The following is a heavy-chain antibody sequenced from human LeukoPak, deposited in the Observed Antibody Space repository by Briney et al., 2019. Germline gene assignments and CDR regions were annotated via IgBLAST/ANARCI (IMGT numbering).Heavy chain of an antibody. CDR3: ARTGSYYGIDY. Sequence: GGSLRLSCAASGFTFVDYSTSWIRQAPGKGLEWVSYISTSGSTIYYADSVKGRFTISRDNAKNSLYLQMNSLRAEDTGVYYCARTGSYYGIDYWGQGTLVTVSS. CDR1: GFTFVDYS. J-gene: IGHJ4*02. D-gene: IGHD1-26*01. V-gene: IGHV3-11*04. CDR2: ISTSGSTI.